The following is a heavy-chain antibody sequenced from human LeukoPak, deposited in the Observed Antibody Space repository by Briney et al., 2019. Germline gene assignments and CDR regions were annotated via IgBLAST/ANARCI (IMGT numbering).Heavy chain of an antibody. CDR2: INHSGST. V-gene: IGHV4-34*01. CDR3: ARGSILEWFW. Sequence: SETLSLTCAVYGGSFSGYYWSWIRQPPGKGLEWIGEINHSGSTNYNPSLKSRVTISVDTSKNQFPLKLSSVTAADTAVYYCARGSILEWFWWGQGTLVTVSS. CDR1: GGSFSGYY. D-gene: IGHD3-3*01. J-gene: IGHJ4*02.